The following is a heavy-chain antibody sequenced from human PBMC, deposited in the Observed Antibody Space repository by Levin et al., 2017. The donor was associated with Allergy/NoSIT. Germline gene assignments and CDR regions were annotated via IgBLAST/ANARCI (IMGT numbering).Heavy chain of an antibody. J-gene: IGHJ4*02. Sequence: GESLKISCAASGFTFSSYGMHWVRQAPGKGLEWVAVISYDGSNKYYADSVKGRFTISRDNSKNTLYLQMNSLRAEDTAVYYCAKDLLPRFTMVRGVMDYWGQGTLVTVSS. V-gene: IGHV3-30*18. D-gene: IGHD3-10*01. CDR1: GFTFSSYG. CDR3: AKDLLPRFTMVRGVMDY. CDR2: ISYDGSNK.